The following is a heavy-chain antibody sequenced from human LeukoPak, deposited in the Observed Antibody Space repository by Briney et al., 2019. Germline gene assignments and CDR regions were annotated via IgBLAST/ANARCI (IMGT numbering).Heavy chain of an antibody. Sequence: GGSLRLSCAASGFTFSSYWMSWVRQAPGKGLEWVANIKQDGSEKYYVDSVKGRFTISRDNAKNSLYLQMNSLRAEDTAVYYCARDLGDFWSGYLDAFDIWGQGTMVTVSS. D-gene: IGHD3-3*01. CDR3: ARDLGDFWSGYLDAFDI. J-gene: IGHJ3*02. CDR1: GFTFSSYW. V-gene: IGHV3-7*01. CDR2: IKQDGSEK.